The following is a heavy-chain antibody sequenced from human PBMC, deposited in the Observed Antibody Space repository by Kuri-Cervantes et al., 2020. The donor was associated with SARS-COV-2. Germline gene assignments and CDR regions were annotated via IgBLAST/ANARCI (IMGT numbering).Heavy chain of an antibody. CDR1: GFTFSSYG. CDR3: AKDPTATTEYYYAMDV. CDR2: IWYDGSNK. D-gene: IGHD1-7*01. J-gene: IGHJ6*02. V-gene: IGHV3-33*06. Sequence: GGSLRLSCAASGFTFSSYGMHWVRQAPGKGLEWVAVIWYDGSNKYYADSVKGRFTISRDNSKNTLYLQMNSLRAEDTAVYFCAKDPTATTEYYYAMDVRGQGTTVTVSS.